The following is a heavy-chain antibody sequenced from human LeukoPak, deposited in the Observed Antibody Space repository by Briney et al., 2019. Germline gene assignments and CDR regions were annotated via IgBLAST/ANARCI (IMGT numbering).Heavy chain of an antibody. Sequence: GGSLRLSCAASGFTFSSYEMNWVRQAPGKRLEWVSYISSSGSTIYYADSVKGRFTISRDNAKTSLYLQMNSLRAEDKAVYYCARMGKEYYYDSSGSSPDYWGQGTLVTVSS. D-gene: IGHD3-22*01. V-gene: IGHV3-48*03. CDR3: ARMGKEYYYDSSGSSPDY. CDR2: ISSSGSTI. J-gene: IGHJ4*02. CDR1: GFTFSSYE.